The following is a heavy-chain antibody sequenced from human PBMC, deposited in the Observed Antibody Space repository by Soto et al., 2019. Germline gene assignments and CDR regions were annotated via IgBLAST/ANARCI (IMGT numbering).Heavy chain of an antibody. V-gene: IGHV1-18*01. Sequence: ASVKVSCKASGYTFTSYGISWVRQAPGQGLEWMGWISAYNGNTNYAQKLQGRVTMTTDTSTSTAYMELRSLRSDDTAVYYCARATRGPYSTSFFSYYYYYMDVWGKGTTVTVSS. CDR2: ISAYNGNT. CDR1: GYTFTSYG. D-gene: IGHD6-6*01. CDR3: ARATRGPYSTSFFSYYYYYMDV. J-gene: IGHJ6*03.